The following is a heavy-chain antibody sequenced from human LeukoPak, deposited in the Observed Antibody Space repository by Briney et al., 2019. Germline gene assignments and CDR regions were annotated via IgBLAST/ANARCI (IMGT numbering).Heavy chain of an antibody. CDR3: ARDRGGYSYDY. Sequence: GGPLRLSCAASGFTVSSNYMSWVRQAPGKGLEWVSVIYSGGSTYYADSVKGRFTISRDNSKNTLYLQMNSLRAEDTAVYYCARDRGGYSYDYWGQGTLVTVSS. CDR2: IYSGGST. D-gene: IGHD5-18*01. CDR1: GFTVSSNY. J-gene: IGHJ4*02. V-gene: IGHV3-53*01.